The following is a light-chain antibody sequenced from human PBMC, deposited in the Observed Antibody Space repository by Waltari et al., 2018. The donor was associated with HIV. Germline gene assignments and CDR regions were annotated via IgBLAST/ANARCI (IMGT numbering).Light chain of an antibody. CDR1: QSVSSN. J-gene: IGKJ2*01. CDR2: GAS. V-gene: IGKV3-15*01. CDR3: QQYNKWPPHT. Sequence: EIVMTQSPATLSVSPGERATLSCRASQSVSSNLAWSQQQPGQAPRLLIYGASTRATGTPARFSGSGSGTEFTLTVSSLQSEDFSRYYCQQYNKWPPHTFGQVTKLEIK.